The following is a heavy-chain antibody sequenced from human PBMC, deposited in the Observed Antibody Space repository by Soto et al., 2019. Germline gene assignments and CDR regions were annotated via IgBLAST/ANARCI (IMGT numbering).Heavy chain of an antibody. CDR2: IKQDGSEK. D-gene: IGHD3-22*01. CDR3: ASLDRGYDAFDI. J-gene: IGHJ3*02. Sequence: GESLKISCAASGFTFSSYWMSWVRQAPGKGLEWVANIKQDGSEKYYVDSVKGRFTISRDNAKNSLYLQMNSLRAEDTAVYYCASLDRGYDAFDIWGQGTMVTVSS. V-gene: IGHV3-7*01. CDR1: GFTFSSYW.